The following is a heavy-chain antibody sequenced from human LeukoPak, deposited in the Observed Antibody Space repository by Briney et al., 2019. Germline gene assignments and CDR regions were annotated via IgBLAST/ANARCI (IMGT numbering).Heavy chain of an antibody. CDR3: ARGRGTNIVVVPAATSRYDY. D-gene: IGHD2-2*01. J-gene: IGHJ4*02. Sequence: SETLSLTCAVYGGSFSGYYWSWIRQPPGKGLEWIGEINHSGSTNYNPSLKSRVTISVDTSKNQSSLKLSSVTAADTAVYYCARGRGTNIVVVPAATSRYDYWGQGTLVTVSS. V-gene: IGHV4-34*01. CDR1: GGSFSGYY. CDR2: INHSGST.